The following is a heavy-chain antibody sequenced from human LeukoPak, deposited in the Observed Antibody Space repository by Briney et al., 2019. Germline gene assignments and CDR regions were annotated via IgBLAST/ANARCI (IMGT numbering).Heavy chain of an antibody. D-gene: IGHD3-3*01. CDR1: GFTFGDYA. CDR3: LYDFGNY. Sequence: GGSLRLSCTTSGFTFGDYALSWVRQAPGKGLEWVGFIRSKASGGTTEYDASVEGRVTISRDESKSIAYLQMNSLKTEDTAIYYCLYDFGNYWGRGTLVTVSS. V-gene: IGHV3-49*04. J-gene: IGHJ4*02. CDR2: IRSKASGGTT.